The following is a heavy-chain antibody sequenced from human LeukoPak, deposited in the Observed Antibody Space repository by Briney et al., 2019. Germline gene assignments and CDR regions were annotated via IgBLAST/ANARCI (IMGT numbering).Heavy chain of an antibody. CDR3: TREGAYNHFDY. CDR1: GFTFSAYE. V-gene: IGHV3-48*03. CDR2: ISSSSGTK. J-gene: IGHJ4*02. D-gene: IGHD1-1*01. Sequence: GGSLRLSCAASGFTFSAYEMNWVRQAPGKGLEGVSYISSSSGTKYYADSVKGRFTISRDSTKNSLYLQMNSLRADDTAVYYCTREGAYNHFDYWGQGTPVIVSS.